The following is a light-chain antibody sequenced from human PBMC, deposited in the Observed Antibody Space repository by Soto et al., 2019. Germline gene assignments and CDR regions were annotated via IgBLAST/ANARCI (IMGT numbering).Light chain of an antibody. CDR3: QQYNGYWT. V-gene: IGKV1-5*03. CDR2: EAS. J-gene: IGKJ1*01. Sequence: DIQMTQSPSTLSASVGDRVTITCRASQSISGSLAWYQQKPGKAPKLLIYEASNLKSGVTSRFSGSGSGTEYTLTISSLQPDDSASYYCQQYNGYWTFGQGTRVEI. CDR1: QSISGS.